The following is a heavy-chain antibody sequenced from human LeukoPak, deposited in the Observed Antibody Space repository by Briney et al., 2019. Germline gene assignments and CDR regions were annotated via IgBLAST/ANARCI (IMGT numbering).Heavy chain of an antibody. J-gene: IGHJ3*02. V-gene: IGHV3-21*04. D-gene: IGHD4-17*01. Sequence: GGSLRLSCAASGFTFSSYSMNWVRQAPGKGLEWVSSISSSSSYIYYADSVKGRFTISRDNAKNSLYLQMNSLRVEDTAVYYCAKDPNGDYVGAFDSWGQGTMVTVSS. CDR3: AKDPNGDYVGAFDS. CDR2: ISSSSSYI. CDR1: GFTFSSYS.